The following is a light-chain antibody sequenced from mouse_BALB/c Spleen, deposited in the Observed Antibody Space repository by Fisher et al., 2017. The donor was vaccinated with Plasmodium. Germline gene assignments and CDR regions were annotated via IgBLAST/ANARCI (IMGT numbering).Light chain of an antibody. CDR2: YTS. V-gene: IGKV5-43*01. CDR1: QTVNNN. CDR3: QQSNSRPLT. J-gene: IGKJ5*01. Sequence: DIVMTQTTVTLSVTPGDSVSLSCRTSQTVNNNLHWYQQKSHESPRLLINYTSQSISGIPSRFSGSGSGTDFTLSINRVETEDFGMYFCQQSNSRPLTFGAGTKLELK.